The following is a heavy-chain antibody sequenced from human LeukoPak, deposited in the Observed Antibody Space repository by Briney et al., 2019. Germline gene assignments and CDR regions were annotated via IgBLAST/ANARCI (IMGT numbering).Heavy chain of an antibody. CDR3: ARLAHYDILTGYLGHFDY. CDR1: GGSFSGYY. Sequence: SETLSLTCAVYGGSFSGYYWSWIRQPPGKGLEWIGEINHSGSTNYNPSLKSRVTISVDTSKNQFSLKLSSVTAADTAVYYCARLAHYDILTGYLGHFDYWGQGTLVTVSS. CDR2: INHSGST. J-gene: IGHJ4*02. D-gene: IGHD3-9*01. V-gene: IGHV4-34*01.